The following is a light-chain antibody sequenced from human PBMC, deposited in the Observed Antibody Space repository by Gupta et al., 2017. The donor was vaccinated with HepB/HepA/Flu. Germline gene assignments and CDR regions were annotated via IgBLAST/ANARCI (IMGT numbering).Light chain of an antibody. CDR1: SSNIGSNY. Sequence: QSVLTQPPSASGTPGQRVTISCSGSSSNIGSNYVYWYQQLPGTAPKLRIYRNNQRPSGVPDRFSGSKSGTSASLAISGLRSEDEADDYCAAWDDSLSGPVCGGGTKLNV. V-gene: IGLV1-47*01. CDR3: AAWDDSLSGPV. J-gene: IGLJ2*01. CDR2: RNN.